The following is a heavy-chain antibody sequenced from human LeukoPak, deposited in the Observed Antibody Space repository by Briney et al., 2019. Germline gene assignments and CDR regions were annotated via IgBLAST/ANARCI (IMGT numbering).Heavy chain of an antibody. D-gene: IGHD6-19*01. V-gene: IGHV1-46*01. Sequence: ASVKVFCKASGYTFTSYYMHWGRQAPGQGLEWMGIINPSGGSTSYAQKFQGRVTMTRDTSTSTVYMELRSLRSDDTAVYYCARRVAVARRDAFDIWGQGTMVTVSS. CDR3: ARRVAVARRDAFDI. CDR1: GYTFTSYY. J-gene: IGHJ3*02. CDR2: INPSGGST.